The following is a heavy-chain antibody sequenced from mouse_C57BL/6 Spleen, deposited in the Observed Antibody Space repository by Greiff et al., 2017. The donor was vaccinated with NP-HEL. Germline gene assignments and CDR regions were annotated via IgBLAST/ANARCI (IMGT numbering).Heavy chain of an antibody. J-gene: IGHJ3*01. CDR3: ARASYDEGFAY. CDR2: IWSGGST. D-gene: IGHD2-12*01. V-gene: IGHV2-2*01. Sequence: VQLQQSGPGLVQPSQSLSITCTVSGFSLTSYGVHWVRQSPGKGLEWLGVIWSGGSTDYNAAFISRLSISKDNSKSQVFFKMNSLQADDTAIYYCARASYDEGFAYWGQGTLVTVSA. CDR1: GFSLTSYG.